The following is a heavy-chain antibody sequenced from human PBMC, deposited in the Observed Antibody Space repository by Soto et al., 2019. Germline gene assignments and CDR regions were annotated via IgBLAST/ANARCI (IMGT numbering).Heavy chain of an antibody. CDR1: GGSISSSSYY. V-gene: IGHV4-39*01. CDR2: IYYSGST. CDR3: ARGATGTTDYYYYYYMDV. Sequence: SETLSLTCTVSGGSISSSSYYWGWIRQPPGKGLEWIGGIYYSGSTYYNPSLKSRVTISVDTSKNQFSLKLNSVTAADTAVYFCARGATGTTDYYYYYYMDVWGKGTTVTVSS. J-gene: IGHJ6*03. D-gene: IGHD1-1*01.